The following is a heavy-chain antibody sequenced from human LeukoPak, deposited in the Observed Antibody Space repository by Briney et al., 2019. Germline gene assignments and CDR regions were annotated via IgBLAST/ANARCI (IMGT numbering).Heavy chain of an antibody. CDR2: INPNSGGT. CDR1: GYTFTGYY. Sequence: GASVKVSCKASGYTFTGYYMHWVRQAPGQGLEWMGWINPNSGGTNYAQKFQGRVTMTRDTSISTAYMELSSLRSEDTAVYYCARDYPSWQYDSSGYNDYWGQGTLVTVSS. D-gene: IGHD3-22*01. V-gene: IGHV1-2*02. J-gene: IGHJ4*02. CDR3: ARDYPSWQYDSSGYNDY.